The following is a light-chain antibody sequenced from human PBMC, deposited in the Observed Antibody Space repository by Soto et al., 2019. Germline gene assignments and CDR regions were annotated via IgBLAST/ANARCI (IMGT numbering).Light chain of an antibody. J-gene: IGKJ4*01. V-gene: IGKV3-15*01. CDR2: DAS. CDR3: QQSNSWLT. CDR1: QSVSYH. Sequence: LTQSPAALSVSSGGRVTLSCRASQSVSYHVAWYQQKPGQTPRLVIYDASTRASGIPARFSGSGSGTEFSLTISSLQSEEFGIYYCQQSNSWLTFGGGTKVDIK.